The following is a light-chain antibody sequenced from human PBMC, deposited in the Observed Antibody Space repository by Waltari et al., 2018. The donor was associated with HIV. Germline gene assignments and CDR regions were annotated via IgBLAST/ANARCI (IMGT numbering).Light chain of an antibody. J-gene: IGLJ2*01. CDR1: SSNIGTGYD. CDR3: QSYDSRLSGSVV. CDR2: GNN. V-gene: IGLV1-40*01. Sequence: QSVLTQPPSVSGAPGQRVSISCTGSSSNIGTGYDVHWYQQLPGTAPKLLIFGNNKRPSGVPDRFSGSKSGTSASLAITGLQAEDEADYYCQSYDSRLSGSVVFGGGTRLTVL.